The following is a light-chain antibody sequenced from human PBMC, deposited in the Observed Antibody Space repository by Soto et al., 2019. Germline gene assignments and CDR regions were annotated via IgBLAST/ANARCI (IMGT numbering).Light chain of an antibody. J-gene: IGKJ1*01. CDR1: QSVSSN. CDR3: QQYNDWPQT. V-gene: IGKV3-15*01. CDR2: GAS. Sequence: EIVMTQSPGTLSMPPGERATLSCRASQSVSSNLAWYQLKPGQAPRLLIYGASTRATGIPARFSGSGSGTEFTLTISSLQSEDFAFYYCQQYNDWPQTFGQGTKV.